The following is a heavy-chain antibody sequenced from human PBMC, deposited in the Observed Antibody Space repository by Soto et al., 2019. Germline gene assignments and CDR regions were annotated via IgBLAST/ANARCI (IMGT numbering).Heavy chain of an antibody. J-gene: IGHJ6*02. Sequence: QVQLVQSGAEVKKPGSSVKVSCKASGGTFSSYAISWVRQAPGQGLEWMGGIIPIFGTANYAQKFQGRVTITADESASTAYMELSSLRSEDTAVYYCARDRGYDSSGYAYYYYGMDVWGQGTTVTVSS. CDR1: GGTFSSYA. CDR3: ARDRGYDSSGYAYYYYGMDV. V-gene: IGHV1-69*01. CDR2: IIPIFGTA. D-gene: IGHD3-22*01.